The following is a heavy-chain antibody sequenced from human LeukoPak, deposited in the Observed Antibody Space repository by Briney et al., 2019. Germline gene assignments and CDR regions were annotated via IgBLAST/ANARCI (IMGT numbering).Heavy chain of an antibody. CDR3: ARHKYSSQNSDGFDI. J-gene: IGHJ3*02. Sequence: SETLSLTCTVSGGSINSGTYYWGWIRQSPGKGLEWIGSIDSSGNTFYNPSLKSRVTISVDTSKNQFSLKVNSVTAADTAVYYCARHKYSSQNSDGFDIWGQETMVTVSS. D-gene: IGHD2-15*01. V-gene: IGHV4-39*01. CDR2: IDSSGNT. CDR1: GGSINSGTYY.